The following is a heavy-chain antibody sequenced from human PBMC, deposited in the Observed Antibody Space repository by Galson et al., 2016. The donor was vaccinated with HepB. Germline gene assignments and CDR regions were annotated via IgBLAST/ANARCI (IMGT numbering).Heavy chain of an antibody. J-gene: IGHJ6*02. Sequence: SLRLSCAASGFIFNNYGMHWVRQAPGKGLEWVAVIWYDGNKKYYGDSVKGRFSISRDNSRNTVYLQMNSLRAEDTAVYYCAKDDNWNDAYYYYGMDFWGQGTTVTVSS. CDR1: GFIFNNYG. CDR2: IWYDGNKK. CDR3: AKDDNWNDAYYYYGMDF. V-gene: IGHV3-33*03. D-gene: IGHD1-20*01.